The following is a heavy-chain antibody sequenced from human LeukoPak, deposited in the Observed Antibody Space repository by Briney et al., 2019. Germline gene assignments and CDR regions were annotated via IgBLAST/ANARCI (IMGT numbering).Heavy chain of an antibody. CDR3: ARDQEAFDY. V-gene: IGHV1-46*01. CDR1: GYSFTSNY. J-gene: IGHJ4*02. CDR2: IYPRDGST. Sequence: ASVTVSCKASGYSFTSNYIHWVRQAPGQGLEWTGMIYPRDGSTSYAQKFQGRVTVTRDTSTSTVHMELSGLRSEDTAVYYCARDQEAFDYWGQGTLVTVSS.